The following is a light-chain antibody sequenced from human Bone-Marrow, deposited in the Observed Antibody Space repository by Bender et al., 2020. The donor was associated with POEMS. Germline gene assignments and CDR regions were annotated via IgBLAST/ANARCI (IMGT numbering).Light chain of an antibody. V-gene: IGLV1-40*01. J-gene: IGLJ2*01. Sequence: QSVLTQPPSVSGAPGQRVTISCTGSSSNTGSGYDINWYQHLPGTAPKLLIYGYNNRPSGVPDRFSGSKSGNTASLTVSGLQAADEADYYCSSYAGSNNLVFGGGTKLTVL. CDR2: GYN. CDR3: SSYAGSNNLV. CDR1: SSNTGSGYD.